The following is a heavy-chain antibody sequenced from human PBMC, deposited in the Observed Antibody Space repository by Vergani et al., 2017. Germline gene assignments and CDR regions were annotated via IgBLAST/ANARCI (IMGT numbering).Heavy chain of an antibody. D-gene: IGHD1-1*01. CDR3: ARDPKLNGAFDI. CDR1: GGSISSYY. Sequence: QVQLQESGPGLVKPSETLSLTCTVSGGSISSYYWSWIRQPPGKGLEWIGYIYYSGSTYYNPSLKSRVTISVDTSKNQFSLKLSSVTAADTAVYYCARDPKLNGAFDIWGQGTMVTVSS. CDR2: IYYSGST. V-gene: IGHV4-59*12. J-gene: IGHJ3*02.